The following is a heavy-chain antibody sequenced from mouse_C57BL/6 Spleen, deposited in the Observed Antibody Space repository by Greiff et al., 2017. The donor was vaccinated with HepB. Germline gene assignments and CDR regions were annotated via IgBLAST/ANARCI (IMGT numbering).Heavy chain of an antibody. Sequence: EVKVVESEGGLVQPGSSMKLSCTASGFTFSDYYMAWVRQVPEKGLEWVANINYDGSSTYYLDSLKSRFIISRDNAKNILYLQMSSLKSEDTATYYCAREALRHYAMDYWGQGTSVTVSS. CDR2: INYDGSST. CDR3: AREALRHYAMDY. V-gene: IGHV5-16*01. D-gene: IGHD1-2*01. CDR1: GFTFSDYY. J-gene: IGHJ4*01.